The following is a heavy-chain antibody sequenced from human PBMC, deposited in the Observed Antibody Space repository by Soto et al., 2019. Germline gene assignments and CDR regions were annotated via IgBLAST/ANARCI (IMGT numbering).Heavy chain of an antibody. Sequence: ETLSLTCAVYGGSFSGYYWSGIRQPPGKGLEWIGEINHSGSTNYNPSLKSRVTISVDTSKNQFSLKLSSVTAADTAVYYCARDSAKTYYYFWSGYLRLNYMDVWGKGTTVTVSS. V-gene: IGHV4-34*01. CDR1: GGSFSGYY. J-gene: IGHJ6*03. CDR2: INHSGST. D-gene: IGHD3-3*01. CDR3: ARDSAKTYYYFWSGYLRLNYMDV.